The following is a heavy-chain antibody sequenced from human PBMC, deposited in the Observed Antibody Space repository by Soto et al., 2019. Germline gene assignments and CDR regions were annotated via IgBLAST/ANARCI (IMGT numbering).Heavy chain of an antibody. J-gene: IGHJ6*02. V-gene: IGHV3-21*01. Sequence: PGGSLRLSCAASGFTFSSYSMNWVRQAPGKGLEWVSSISSSSSYIYYADSVKGRFTISRDNAKNSLYLQMNSLRAEDTAVYYCARDEGLLGYDFGFYGGYYYGMDVWGQGTTVTVSS. D-gene: IGHD3-3*01. CDR2: ISSSSSYI. CDR1: GFTFSSYS. CDR3: ARDEGLLGYDFGFYGGYYYGMDV.